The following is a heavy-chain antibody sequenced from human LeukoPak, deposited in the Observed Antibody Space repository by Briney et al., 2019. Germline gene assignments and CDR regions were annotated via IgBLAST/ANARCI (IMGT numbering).Heavy chain of an antibody. J-gene: IGHJ4*02. CDR1: GFTFSSYA. V-gene: IGHV3-30*04. Sequence: AGGSLRLSCAASGFTFSSYAMHWVRQAPGKGLEWVAVISYDGSNKYYADSVKGRFTISRDNSKNTLYLQMNSLRAEDTAVYYCAKDRKLWYHSAPDYWGQGTLVTVSS. CDR3: AKDRKLWYHSAPDY. CDR2: ISYDGSNK. D-gene: IGHD3-22*01.